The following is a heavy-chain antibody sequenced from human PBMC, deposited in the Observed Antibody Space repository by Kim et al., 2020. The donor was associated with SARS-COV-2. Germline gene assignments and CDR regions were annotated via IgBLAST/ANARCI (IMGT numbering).Heavy chain of an antibody. V-gene: IGHV4-59*01. CDR1: GGSISSYY. Sequence: SETLSLTCTVSGGSISSYYWSWIRQPPGKGLEWIGYIYYSGSTNYNPSLKSRVTISVDTSKNQFSLKLSSVTAADTAVYYCARGGGVVPAAIYYGMDVWGQGTTVTVSS. CDR2: IYYSGST. D-gene: IGHD2-2*01. J-gene: IGHJ6*02. CDR3: ARGGGVVPAAIYYGMDV.